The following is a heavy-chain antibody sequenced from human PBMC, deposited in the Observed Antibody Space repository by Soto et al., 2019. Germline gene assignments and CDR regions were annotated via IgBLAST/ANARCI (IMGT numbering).Heavy chain of an antibody. D-gene: IGHD5-18*01. V-gene: IGHV3-43*01. CDR3: AKGTAPYYYYYGMDV. CDR2: ISWDGGST. J-gene: IGHJ6*02. Sequence: GGSLRLSCAASGFTFDDYTMHWVRQAPGKGLEWVSLISWDGGSTYYADSVKGRFTISRDNSKNSLYLQMNSLRTEDTALYYCAKGTAPYYYYYGMDVWGQGTTVTVSS. CDR1: GFTFDDYT.